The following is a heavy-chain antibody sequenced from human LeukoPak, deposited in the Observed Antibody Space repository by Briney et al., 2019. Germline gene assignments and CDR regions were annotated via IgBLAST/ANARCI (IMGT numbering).Heavy chain of an antibody. J-gene: IGHJ4*02. CDR3: ARDSGWLAVAGRGFDY. Sequence: PGRSLRLSCAASGFTFSSYGMHWVRQAPGKGLEWVAVIWYDGSNKYYADSVKGRFTISRDNSKNTLYLQMNSLRAEDTAVYYCARDSGWLAVAGRGFDYWGQGTLVTVSS. D-gene: IGHD6-19*01. CDR1: GFTFSSYG. V-gene: IGHV3-33*01. CDR2: IWYDGSNK.